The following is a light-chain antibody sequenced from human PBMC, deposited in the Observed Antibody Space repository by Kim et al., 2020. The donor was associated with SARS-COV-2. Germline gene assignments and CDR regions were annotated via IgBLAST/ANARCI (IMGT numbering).Light chain of an antibody. J-gene: IGLJ3*02. Sequence: QPVLTQSSSASASLGSSVKITCTLSSGHSSYIIAWHQQQPGKATRYLMKLEGSGSYNKGSGVPDRISGSSSGADRYLIISNLQSEDEADYYCVTWDSNPRVFGGGTQLTVL. CDR2: LEGSGSY. V-gene: IGLV4-60*03. CDR3: VTWDSNPRV. CDR1: SGHSSYI.